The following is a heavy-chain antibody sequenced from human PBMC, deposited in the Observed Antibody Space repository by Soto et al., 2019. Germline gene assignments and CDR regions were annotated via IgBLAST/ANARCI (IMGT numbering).Heavy chain of an antibody. CDR1: GFTFSSYA. CDR2: ISGSGGST. J-gene: IGHJ4*02. Sequence: EVQLLESGGGLVQPGGSLRLSCAASGFTFSSYAMSWVRQAPGKGLEWVSAISGSGGSTYYADSVKGRFTITRDNSKNTMYLQMNSLRADNTVVYYCAKNGRILEWLLMGLIDHGGQGSVVSVSS. CDR3: AKNGRILEWLLMGLIDH. D-gene: IGHD3-3*01. V-gene: IGHV3-23*01.